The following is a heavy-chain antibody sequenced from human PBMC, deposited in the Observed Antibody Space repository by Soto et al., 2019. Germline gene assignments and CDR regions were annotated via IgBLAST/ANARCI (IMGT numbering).Heavy chain of an antibody. Sequence: ASVKVSCKASGYTFTSYGISWVRQAPGQGLEWMGWISAYNGSTSYAQKFQGRVTMTRDTSTSTVYMELSSLRSEDTAVYYCARVPNPAAIPGYNWKQAPDWGQGTLVTVSS. V-gene: IGHV1-18*01. CDR1: GYTFTSYG. CDR2: ISAYNGST. J-gene: IGHJ4*02. D-gene: IGHD2-2*02. CDR3: ARVPNPAAIPGYNWKQAPD.